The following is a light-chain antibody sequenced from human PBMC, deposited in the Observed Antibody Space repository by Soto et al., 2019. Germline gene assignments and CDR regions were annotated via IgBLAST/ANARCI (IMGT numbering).Light chain of an antibody. CDR3: KHSYTTLWAA. V-gene: IGKV1-39*01. Sequence: DIQMTQSPSSLSASVGDRVTITCRASQSITKYLNWYQHKPGEAPRLLVYAASNLQSGVPPRFSGSVSGTDFTLTISSLQPEDSATYYCKHSYTTLWAAFGGGTKVEIK. CDR1: QSITKY. J-gene: IGKJ4*01. CDR2: AAS.